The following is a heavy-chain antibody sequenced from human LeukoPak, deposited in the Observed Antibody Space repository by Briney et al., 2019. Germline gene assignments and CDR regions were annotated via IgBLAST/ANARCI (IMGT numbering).Heavy chain of an antibody. CDR2: ISSSSSTI. CDR1: GFTFSSYS. V-gene: IGHV3-48*02. J-gene: IGHJ5*02. CDR3: ARGQYYYDSSGYT. D-gene: IGHD3-22*01. Sequence: GGSLRLSCAASGFTFSSYSMNWVRQAPGKGLEWVSYISSSSSTIYYADSVKGRFTISRDNAKNSLYLQMNRLRDEDTAVYYCARGQYYYDSSGYTWGQGTLVTVSS.